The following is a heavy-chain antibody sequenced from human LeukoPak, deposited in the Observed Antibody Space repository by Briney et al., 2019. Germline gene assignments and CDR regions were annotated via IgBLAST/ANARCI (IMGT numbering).Heavy chain of an antibody. CDR1: GYTLTELS. Sequence: ASVKVSCKVSGYTLTELSMHWVRQAPGQGLEWMGWINPNSGGTNYAQKFQGRVTMTRDTSISTAYMELSRLRSDDTAVYYCARGGRHAQWTSWFDPWGQGTLVTVSS. V-gene: IGHV1-2*02. J-gene: IGHJ5*02. CDR3: ARGGRHAQWTSWFDP. D-gene: IGHD2-15*01. CDR2: INPNSGGT.